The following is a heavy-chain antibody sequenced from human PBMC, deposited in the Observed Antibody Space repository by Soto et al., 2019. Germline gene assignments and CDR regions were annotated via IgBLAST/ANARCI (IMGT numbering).Heavy chain of an antibody. CDR3: AXXXGXXNWFDP. CDR1: GFTFSSYS. Sequence: EVQLVESGGGLVQPGGSLRLSCAASGFTFSSYSMNWVRQAPGKGLEWVSYISSSSSTIYYADSVKGRFTISRDNAKXXXXXXXXXXXXXXXXXXYCAXXXGXXNWFDPWGQGTLVTVSS. CDR2: ISSSSSTI. V-gene: IGHV3-48*01. J-gene: IGHJ5*02. D-gene: IGHD2-8*02.